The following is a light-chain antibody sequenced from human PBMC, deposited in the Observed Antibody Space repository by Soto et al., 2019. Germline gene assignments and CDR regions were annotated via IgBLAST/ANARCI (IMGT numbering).Light chain of an antibody. CDR3: QQYNSYSPWT. CDR1: QSISSW. CDR2: KAS. V-gene: IGKV1-5*03. Sequence: DIQMTQSPSTLSASVGDRVTTTCRASQSISSWLAWYQQKPGKAPKLLIYKASSLESGVPSRFSGSGSGTEFTLTISSLQPDDFATYYCQQYNSYSPWTFGQG. J-gene: IGKJ1*01.